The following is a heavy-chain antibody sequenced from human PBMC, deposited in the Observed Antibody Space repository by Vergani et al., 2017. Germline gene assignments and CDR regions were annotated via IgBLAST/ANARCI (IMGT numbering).Heavy chain of an antibody. D-gene: IGHD2/OR15-2a*01. CDR1: GFPFSNSA. J-gene: IGHJ4*01. CDR2: ISGPGLST. Sequence: EVHLLESGGGLVQSGGSLRLSCAASGFPFSNSAVSGVRQAPGRGLAWVSSISGPGLSTYYADSVKGRFSISRDNSKNTVFLQMHSLRAEDTAIYYCVKEKIDLGSYFFDSWGHGILVTVSS. CDR3: VKEKIDLGSYFFDS. V-gene: IGHV3-23*01.